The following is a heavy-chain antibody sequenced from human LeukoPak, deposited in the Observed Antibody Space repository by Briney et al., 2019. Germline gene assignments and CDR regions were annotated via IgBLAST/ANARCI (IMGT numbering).Heavy chain of an antibody. V-gene: IGHV3-23*01. J-gene: IGHJ5*02. D-gene: IGHD1-26*01. CDR3: ARFGGSYFSWLDP. Sequence: PGGSLRLPCAASGFTFSNYAMTWVRQAPGQGLEWVSTISDTGGATYYADSVRGQFAISRDNSKNTLYLQMNSLRAEDTAIYHCARFGGSYFSWLDPWGQGTLVTVSS. CDR1: GFTFSNYA. CDR2: ISDTGGAT.